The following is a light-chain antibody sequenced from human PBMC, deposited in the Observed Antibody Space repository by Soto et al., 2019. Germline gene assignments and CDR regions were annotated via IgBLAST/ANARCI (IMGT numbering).Light chain of an antibody. CDR3: QQSYSTPRT. V-gene: IGKV1-39*01. CDR1: QSISSY. CDR2: AAS. J-gene: IGKJ1*01. Sequence: DIQMTQSPSSLSASVGDRVTITCRASQSISSYLNWYQQIPGRAPKLLIYAASSLQSGVPSRFSGSGSGTDFTLTISSLQPEDFATYYYQQSYSTPRTFGQGTKVEIK.